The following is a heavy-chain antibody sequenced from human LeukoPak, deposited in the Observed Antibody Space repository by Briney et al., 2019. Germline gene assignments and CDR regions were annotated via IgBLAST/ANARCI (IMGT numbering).Heavy chain of an antibody. CDR1: GGSISSYY. V-gene: IGHV4-4*09. J-gene: IGHJ6*03. CDR2: IYTSGST. D-gene: IGHD1-26*01. Sequence: PSETLSLTCTVSGGSISSYYWSWIRQPPGKGLEWIGYIYTSGSTNYNPSLKSRVTISVDTSKNQFSLKLSSVTAADTAVYYCARSSRGYSARGYYYYYMDVWGKGTTVTVSS. CDR3: ARSSRGYSARGYYYYYMDV.